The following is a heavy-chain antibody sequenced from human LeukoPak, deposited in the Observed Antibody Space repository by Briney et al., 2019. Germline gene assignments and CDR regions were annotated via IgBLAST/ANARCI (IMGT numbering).Heavy chain of an antibody. CDR3: ARIQRNWFDP. D-gene: IGHD5-18*01. J-gene: IGHJ5*02. CDR1: GGSIRSGDYY. Sequence: SETPSLTCTVSGGSIRSGDYYWSWIRQPPGKGLEWIGYIYYSGSTYYNASLKSRITISVDMSKNQFSLKLNSVTTADTALYYCARIQRNWFDPWGQGTLVTVSS. CDR2: IYYSGST. V-gene: IGHV4-30-4*01.